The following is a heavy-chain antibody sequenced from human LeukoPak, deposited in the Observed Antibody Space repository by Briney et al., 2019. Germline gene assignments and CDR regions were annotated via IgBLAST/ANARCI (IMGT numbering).Heavy chain of an antibody. CDR2: IYSDGST. J-gene: IGHJ5*02. V-gene: IGHV3-66*01. CDR1: GFTVSSNY. CDR3: ARDYRYYDFWSGSQLLYNWFDP. D-gene: IGHD3-3*01. Sequence: GGSLRLSCAASGFTVSSNYMSWVRQAPGKGLEWVSVIYSDGSTHYADSVKGRFTISRDNLKNTLYLQMNSLRVDDTAVYYCARDYRYYDFWSGSQLLYNWFDPWGQGTLVTVSS.